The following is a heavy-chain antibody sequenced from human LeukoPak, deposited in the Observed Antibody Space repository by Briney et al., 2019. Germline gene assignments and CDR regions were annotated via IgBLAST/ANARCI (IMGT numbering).Heavy chain of an antibody. J-gene: IGHJ6*03. D-gene: IGHD6-13*01. Sequence: ASVKVSCKASGYSFTSNGISWVRQSPGQGLEWMGWISPYNNNAKYAQKFQGRVTMTTDTSTNTAYMELRSLRSDDTAVYYCAREVEQQLVGPYYYYYMDVWGKGTTVTVSS. V-gene: IGHV1-18*01. CDR3: AREVEQQLVGPYYYYYMDV. CDR2: ISPYNNNA. CDR1: GYSFTSNG.